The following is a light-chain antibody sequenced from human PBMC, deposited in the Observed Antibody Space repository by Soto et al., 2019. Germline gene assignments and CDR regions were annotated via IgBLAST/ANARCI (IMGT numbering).Light chain of an antibody. CDR3: MQGLEIPR. J-gene: IGKJ2*03. Sequence: DIVMTQSPLSLSVTPGEPASISCRSSQSLLHSTGHHYLDWYLQKPGQSPPLLLYLASNRASGVPDRFSGSGSGADFTLRISRVEAEYVGVYFCMQGLEIPRFGQGTKLEI. CDR1: QSLLHSTGHHY. CDR2: LAS. V-gene: IGKV2-28*01.